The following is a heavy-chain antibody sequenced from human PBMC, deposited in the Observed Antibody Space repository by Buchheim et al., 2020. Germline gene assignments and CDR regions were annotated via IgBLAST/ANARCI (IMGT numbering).Heavy chain of an antibody. CDR3: AREGAMPYVPGGY. D-gene: IGHD1-26*01. CDR2: IHLNGKT. J-gene: IGHJ4*02. V-gene: IGHV4-4*02. Sequence: QIQLEESGPRLVEPSGTLSLTCAVSGASIDIDNWWSWVRQPPGKGLEWIGEIHLNGKTNYHPSLRSRGAISMDKSKNHLYLNLYSVSAADTAVYYCAREGAMPYVPGGYWGQG. CDR1: GASIDIDNW.